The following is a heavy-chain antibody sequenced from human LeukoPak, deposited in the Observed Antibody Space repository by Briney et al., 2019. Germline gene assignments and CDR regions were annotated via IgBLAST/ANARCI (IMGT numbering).Heavy chain of an antibody. Sequence: SQTLSLTCTVSGGSISSGGYYWSWIRQHPGKGLEWIGYIYYSGSTYYNPSLKSRVTISVDTSKNQFSPKLSSVTAADTAVYYCARGQWEAHDFDYWGQGTLVTVSS. CDR1: GGSISSGGYY. V-gene: IGHV4-31*03. CDR2: IYYSGST. D-gene: IGHD1-26*01. J-gene: IGHJ4*02. CDR3: ARGQWEAHDFDY.